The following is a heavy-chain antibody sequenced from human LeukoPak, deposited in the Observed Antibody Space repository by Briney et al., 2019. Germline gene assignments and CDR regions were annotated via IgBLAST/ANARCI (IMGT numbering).Heavy chain of an antibody. J-gene: IGHJ4*02. CDR2: IYYSGNT. V-gene: IGHV4-59*08. CDR3: ARGPPAAAVYFDY. D-gene: IGHD2-2*01. Sequence: SETLSLTCSVSGGSIISYYWSWIRQPPGKGLEWVGYIYYSGNTNYNPSLKSRVTISVDTSKNQFSLRLTSVTAADTAVYYCARGPPAAAVYFDYWGQGTLVTVSS. CDR1: GGSIISYY.